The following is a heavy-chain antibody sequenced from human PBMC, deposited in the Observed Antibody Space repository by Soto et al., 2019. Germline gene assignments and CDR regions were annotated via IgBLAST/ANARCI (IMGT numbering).Heavy chain of an antibody. V-gene: IGHV1-3*01. CDR3: ARVRGSYYDFLSGYRPWHHYYMDV. CDR2: INAGNGNT. J-gene: IGHJ6*03. D-gene: IGHD3-3*01. CDR1: GYTFTSYA. Sequence: ASVKVSCKASGYTFTSYAMHWVRQAPGQRLERMGWINAGNGNTKYSQKFQGRVTITRDTSASTAYMELSSLRSEDTAVYYCARVRGSYYDFLSGYRPWHHYYMDVWCKGTTVTVS.